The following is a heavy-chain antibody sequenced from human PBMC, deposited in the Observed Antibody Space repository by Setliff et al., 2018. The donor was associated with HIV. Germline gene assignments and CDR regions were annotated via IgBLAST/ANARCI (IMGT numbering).Heavy chain of an antibody. CDR3: VRTTILQESFDL. Sequence: SETLSLTCTVSGGSITSFYWNWIRQPAGRGLEWIGRIYTSGSTNYSPSLKSRVSMSVDTSRNQLSLRLTSVTAADTAVYFCVRTTILQESFDLWGQGTMVTVSS. J-gene: IGHJ3*01. D-gene: IGHD1-1*01. CDR1: GGSITSFY. CDR2: IYTSGST. V-gene: IGHV4-4*07.